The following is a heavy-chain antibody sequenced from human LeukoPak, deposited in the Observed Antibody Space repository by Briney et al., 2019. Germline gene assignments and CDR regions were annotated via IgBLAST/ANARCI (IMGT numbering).Heavy chain of an antibody. V-gene: IGHV5-51*01. CDR1: GYSFTTYW. Sequence: GESLKISCKGSGYSFTTYWIGWVRQMPGKGLEWMGIIYPGDSDTRYSPSFQDQVTISADRSISTAYLQWSSLKASDTAMYYCARGTYGGYYYYYYMDVWGKGTTVTISS. CDR2: IYPGDSDT. D-gene: IGHD4-23*01. J-gene: IGHJ6*03. CDR3: ARGTYGGYYYYYYMDV.